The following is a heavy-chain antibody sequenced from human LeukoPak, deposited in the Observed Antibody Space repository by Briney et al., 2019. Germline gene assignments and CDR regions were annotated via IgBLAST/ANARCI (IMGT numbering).Heavy chain of an antibody. CDR2: IYYSGST. V-gene: IGHV4-31*03. J-gene: IGHJ4*02. CDR3: ARGYDSTSYYFDY. CDR1: GGSISSGGYY. Sequence: SQTLSLTCSVSGGSISSGGYYWSWIRQHPGKGLEWIGYIYYSGSTYYNPSLKSRVTISVDTSKNQFSLKLSSVTAADTAVYYCARGYDSTSYYFDYWGQGTLVTVSS. D-gene: IGHD3-22*01.